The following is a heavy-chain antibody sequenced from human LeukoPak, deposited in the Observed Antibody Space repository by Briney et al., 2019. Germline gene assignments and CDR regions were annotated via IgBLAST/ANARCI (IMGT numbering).Heavy chain of an antibody. D-gene: IGHD2-21*01. V-gene: IGHV1-69*04. J-gene: IGHJ4*02. CDR1: GGTFSSYT. CDR2: ITPILGIA. Sequence: SVKVSCKASGGTFSSYTISWVRQAPGQGLEWMGRITPILGIANYAQKFQGRVTITADKSTSTAYMELSSLRSEDTAVYYCARDGVSGYWGQGTLVTVSS. CDR3: ARDGVSGY.